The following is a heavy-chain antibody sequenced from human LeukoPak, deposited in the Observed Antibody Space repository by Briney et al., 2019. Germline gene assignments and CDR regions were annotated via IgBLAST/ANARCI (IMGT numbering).Heavy chain of an antibody. CDR1: GGTFSIYA. CDR3: ARGGGDGYNHDYYYGMDV. Sequence: SVKVSFKASGGTFSIYAISWVRQAPGQGLEWMGGIIPIFGTANYAQKFQGRVTITADESTSTAYMELSSLRSEDTAVYYCARGGGDGYNHDYYYGMDVWGQGTTVTVSS. D-gene: IGHD5-24*01. CDR2: IIPIFGTA. V-gene: IGHV1-69*01. J-gene: IGHJ6*02.